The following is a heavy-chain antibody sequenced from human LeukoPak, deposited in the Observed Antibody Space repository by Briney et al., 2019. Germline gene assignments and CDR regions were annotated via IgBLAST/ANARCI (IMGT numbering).Heavy chain of an antibody. D-gene: IGHD3-10*01. CDR2: IIPIFDTV. CDR1: GYTFTSYY. Sequence: GASVKVSCKASGYTFTSYYMHWVRQAPGQGLEWMGGIIPIFDTVNYAQKFQGRVTITADTSTNIAYMELSSLRSEDTAVYYCARDYYGSGSYPPKYYFDYWGQGTLVTVSS. J-gene: IGHJ4*02. CDR3: ARDYYGSGSYPPKYYFDY. V-gene: IGHV1-69*06.